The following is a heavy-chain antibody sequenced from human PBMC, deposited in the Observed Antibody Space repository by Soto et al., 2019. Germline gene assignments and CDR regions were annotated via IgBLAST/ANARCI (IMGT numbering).Heavy chain of an antibody. J-gene: IGHJ5*01. CDR2: MSYDGSNE. CDR1: GFTFSSYA. D-gene: IGHD1-26*01. V-gene: IGHV3-30-3*01. CDR3: ARDPTSPEYRYSGRFCDNTFDS. Sequence: QVQLVESGGGVVQPGKSLRLSCAASGFTFSSYALHWVRQAPGKGLEWVAVMSYDGSNEYADSVKGRFTISRDNFKNTLYLQMSSLRTDDTAVYYCARDPTSPEYRYSGRFCDNTFDSWGQGTLVTVSS.